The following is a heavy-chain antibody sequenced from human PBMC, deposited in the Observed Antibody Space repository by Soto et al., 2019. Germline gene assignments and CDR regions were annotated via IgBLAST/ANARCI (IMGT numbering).Heavy chain of an antibody. Sequence: EVQLLESGGGLVQPGGSLRLSCAASGLTFSRFAMSWVRQAPGKGLERVSTISGSGADSYGSDSVKGRFIISRENSKNNLSLQMNDLKVEDTGIYYCAKSTVVVATTGGDFDVWGQGTMVNGSS. J-gene: IGHJ3*01. CDR2: ISGSGADS. V-gene: IGHV3-23*01. D-gene: IGHD5-12*01. CDR1: GLTFSRFA. CDR3: AKSTVVVATTGGDFDV.